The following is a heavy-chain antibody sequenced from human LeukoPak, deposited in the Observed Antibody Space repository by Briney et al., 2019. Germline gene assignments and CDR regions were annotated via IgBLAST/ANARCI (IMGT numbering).Heavy chain of an antibody. D-gene: IGHD3-3*01. CDR1: GGSISSSSYY. J-gene: IGHJ5*02. V-gene: IGHV4-39*01. CDR3: ARQGYDFWSGYYPGNWFDP. Sequence: SETLSLTCTVSGGSISSSSYYWGWIRQPPGKGLEWIGSIYYSGSTYYNPSLKSRVTISVDTSKNQFSLKLSSVTAADTAVYYCARQGYDFWSGYYPGNWFDPWGQGTLVTVSS. CDR2: IYYSGST.